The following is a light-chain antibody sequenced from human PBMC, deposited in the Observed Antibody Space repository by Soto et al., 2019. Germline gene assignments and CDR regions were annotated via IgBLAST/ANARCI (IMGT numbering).Light chain of an antibody. CDR3: CSYAGSSTCDVV. CDR2: EGS. J-gene: IGLJ2*01. Sequence: QSALTQPASVSGSPGQSITISCTGTSSDVGSYNLVSWYQQHPGKAPKLMIYEGSKRPSGVSNRFSGSKSGNTASLTIAGLQAEDEADYYCCSYAGSSTCDVVFGGWTQLTVL. CDR1: SSDVGSYNL. V-gene: IGLV2-23*01.